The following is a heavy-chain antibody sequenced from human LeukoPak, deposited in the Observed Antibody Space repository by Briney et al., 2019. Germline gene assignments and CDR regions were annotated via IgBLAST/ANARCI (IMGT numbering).Heavy chain of an antibody. CDR2: IDGSGYST. Sequence: PGGSLRLSCAASGVTLRSYAMSWVRRAPGKGLEWVSSIDGSGYSTYYADSVKGRFTISRDNSKNTLYLQMNSLRAEDTAVYYCAKEGSSWFEGYFDYWGQGTLVTVSS. J-gene: IGHJ4*02. CDR1: GVTLRSYA. CDR3: AKEGSSWFEGYFDY. D-gene: IGHD6-13*01. V-gene: IGHV3-23*01.